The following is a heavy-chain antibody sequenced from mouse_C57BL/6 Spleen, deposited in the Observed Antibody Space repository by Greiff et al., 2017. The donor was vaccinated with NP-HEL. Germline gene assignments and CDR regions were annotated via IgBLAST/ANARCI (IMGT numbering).Heavy chain of an antibody. CDR2: IWWDDDK. J-gene: IGHJ2*01. CDR1: GFSLSTFGMG. Sequence: QVTLKESGPGILQPSQTLSLTCSFSGFSLSTFGMGVGWIRQPSGKGLEWLAHIWWDDDKYYNPALKSRLTISKDTSKNQVFLKIANVDTADTATYYCARIAGYGNYGGNYFDYWGQGTTLTVSS. V-gene: IGHV8-8*01. D-gene: IGHD2-1*01. CDR3: ARIAGYGNYGGNYFDY.